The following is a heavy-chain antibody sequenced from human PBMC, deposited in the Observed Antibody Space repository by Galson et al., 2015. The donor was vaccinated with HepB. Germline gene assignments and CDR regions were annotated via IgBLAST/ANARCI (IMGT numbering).Heavy chain of an antibody. J-gene: IGHJ4*02. Sequence: SVKVSCKASGGIFNTYAFNWVRQAPGQGLEWMGRIITMFGTVNYAQKFQDRVTITADESTSTAYMELSSLRSEDTAVYYCARDFYYDNSAYYWGQGTLVTVSS. D-gene: IGHD3-22*01. CDR2: IITMFGTV. V-gene: IGHV1-69*13. CDR1: GGIFNTYA. CDR3: ARDFYYDNSAYY.